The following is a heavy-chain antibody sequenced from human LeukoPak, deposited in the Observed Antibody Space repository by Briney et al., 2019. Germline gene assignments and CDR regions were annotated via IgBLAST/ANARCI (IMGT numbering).Heavy chain of an antibody. V-gene: IGHV3-30-3*01. Sequence: QTGGSLRLSCAASGFKFRNYAMHWVRQAPGKGLEWVAVSSYDGSNKHYADSVKGRFTISRDNSKNTLYLQMNSLRAEDTAVYYCARQYYDYVWGSYRYYFDYWGQGTLVTVSS. CDR3: ARQYYDYVWGSYRYYFDY. J-gene: IGHJ4*02. CDR2: SSYDGSNK. CDR1: GFKFRNYA. D-gene: IGHD3-16*02.